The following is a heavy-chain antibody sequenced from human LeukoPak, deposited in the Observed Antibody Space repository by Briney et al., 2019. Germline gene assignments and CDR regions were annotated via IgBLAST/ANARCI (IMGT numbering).Heavy chain of an antibody. CDR1: GFTVSSNY. CDR2: LYSSGVT. CDR3: ASRDKGYYYGMDV. D-gene: IGHD5-24*01. J-gene: IGHJ6*02. V-gene: IGHV3-66*01. Sequence: GGSLRLSCAASGFTVSSNYMSWVRRAPGKGLEWVSLLYSSGVTYYAESVKGRFTISRDNSKNTLYLQMNSLRAEDTAVYYCASRDKGYYYGMDVWGQGTTVTVSS.